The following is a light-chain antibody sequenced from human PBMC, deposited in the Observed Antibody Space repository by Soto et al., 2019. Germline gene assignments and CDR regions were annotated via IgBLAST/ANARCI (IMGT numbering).Light chain of an antibody. CDR3: QTWGTVV. J-gene: IGLJ2*01. CDR2: LNSVGSH. V-gene: IGLV4-69*01. Sequence: QLVLTQSPSASASLGASVKLTCTLSSGHSSYAIAWHQQQPEKGPRYLMKLNSVGSHSKGDGIPDRFSGSSSGAERYLTISSLQSEDEADYYCQTWGTVVFGGGTKLTVL. CDR1: SGHSSYA.